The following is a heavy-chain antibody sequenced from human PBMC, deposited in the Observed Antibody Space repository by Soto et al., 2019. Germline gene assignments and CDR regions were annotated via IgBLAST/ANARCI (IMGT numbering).Heavy chain of an antibody. D-gene: IGHD5-12*01. CDR1: GYTFTDYA. J-gene: IGHJ5*02. CDR3: ARARLDGNGYTWSWFDP. Sequence: QVQLVQSEAEVKEPGASVKVSCKASGYTFTDYALQWVRQAPGQSLEWMGWINAGNGNTKYSQKFLGRVTFTRDTSASAAYMEMSRLTYEDTAVFYCARARLDGNGYTWSWFDPWGQGVLVTVSS. CDR2: INAGNGNT. V-gene: IGHV1-3*01.